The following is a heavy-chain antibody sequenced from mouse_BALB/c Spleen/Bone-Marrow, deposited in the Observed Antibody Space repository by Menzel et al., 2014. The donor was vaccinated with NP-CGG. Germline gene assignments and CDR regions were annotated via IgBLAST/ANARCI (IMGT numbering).Heavy chain of an antibody. D-gene: IGHD2-1*01. J-gene: IGHJ2*01. V-gene: IGHV1-7*01. CDR2: INPSTGYT. Sequence: VQLQESGAELPKPGAPVKMSCKASGYTFTNYWMHWVKQRPGQGLEWIGYINPSTGYTDYNQKFKDKATLTADKSSSTAYMQLSSLTSENSAVYYCARSYGNYVDYWGQGTTLTVSS. CDR3: ARSYGNYVDY. CDR1: GYTFTNYW.